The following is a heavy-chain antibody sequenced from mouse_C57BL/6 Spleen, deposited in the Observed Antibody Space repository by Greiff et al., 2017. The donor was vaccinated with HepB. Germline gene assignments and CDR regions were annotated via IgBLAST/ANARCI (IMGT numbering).Heavy chain of an antibody. V-gene: IGHV1-82*01. CDR3: ARWGSTVVATGGYFDV. CDR1: GYAFSSSW. J-gene: IGHJ1*03. CDR2: IYPGDGDT. D-gene: IGHD1-1*01. Sequence: QVQLKESGPELVKPGASVKISCKASGYAFSSSWMNWVKQRPGKGLEWIGRIYPGDGDTNYNGKFKGKATLTADKSSSTAYMQLSSLTSEDSAVYFCARWGSTVVATGGYFDVWGTGTTVTVSS.